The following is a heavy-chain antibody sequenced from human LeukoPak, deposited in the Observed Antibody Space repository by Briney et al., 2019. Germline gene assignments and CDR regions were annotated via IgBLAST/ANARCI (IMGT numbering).Heavy chain of an antibody. CDR1: GLTFNGLS. Sequence: PGGSLRLSCVASGLTFNGLSMAWVRQAPGKGLEWVSSISNTGEYIFQKDSLKGRFTISRDNVKNSVFLELNNLRAEDTAVYYCAGSRGKRMTMLRVFDYWGQGTLVTVSS. CDR3: AGSRGKRMTMLRVFDY. D-gene: IGHD3-10*01. CDR2: ISNTGEYI. V-gene: IGHV3-21*01. J-gene: IGHJ4*02.